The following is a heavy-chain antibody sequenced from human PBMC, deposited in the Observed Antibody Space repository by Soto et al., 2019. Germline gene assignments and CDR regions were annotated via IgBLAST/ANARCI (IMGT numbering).Heavy chain of an antibody. V-gene: IGHV3-48*02. CDR1: GLSFSRYS. CDR2: ISSSSSTI. Sequence: PGRSLRLSCAAYGLSFSRYSMNWVRQAPGKGLQWISYISSSSSTIYYIDSVKARFAISRDNAMNSLYLQMNSLRDEDTAIYYCPRGLSSFYYDSSASQNPFDYCGQGSMVTLSS. J-gene: IGHJ4*02. D-gene: IGHD3-22*01. CDR3: PRGLSSFYYDSSASQNPFDY.